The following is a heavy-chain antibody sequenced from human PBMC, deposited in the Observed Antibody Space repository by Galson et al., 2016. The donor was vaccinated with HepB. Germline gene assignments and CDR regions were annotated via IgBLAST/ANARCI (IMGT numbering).Heavy chain of an antibody. J-gene: IGHJ5*02. CDR2: ISSNAYGGTT. V-gene: IGHV3-49*03. CDR1: GFTLSDHA. CDR3: TDGGGIAAAARGLNH. D-gene: IGHD6-13*01. Sequence: SLRLSCAASGFTLSDHAMSWFRQAPGKGLEWVGFISSNAYGGTTEFAASVKDRFTISRDDSKSIAYLQMNSLKIEDTAVYYCTDGGGIAAAARGLNHWGQGTLVTVSS.